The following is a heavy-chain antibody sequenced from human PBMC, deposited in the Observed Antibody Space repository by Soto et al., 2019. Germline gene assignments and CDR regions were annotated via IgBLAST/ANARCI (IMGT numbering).Heavy chain of an antibody. V-gene: IGHV1-8*01. J-gene: IGHJ5*02. D-gene: IGHD3-10*01. CDR1: GYTFTSYD. Sequence: QVQLVQSGAEVKKPGASVKVSCKASGYTFTSYDINWVRQATGQGLEWMGWMNPNSGNTGYAQKFQGRVTMTRNTSISTAYMELNSLRSEDTAVYYCARRGYGSGYSNNWFDPWGQGTLVTVSS. CDR3: ARRGYGSGYSNNWFDP. CDR2: MNPNSGNT.